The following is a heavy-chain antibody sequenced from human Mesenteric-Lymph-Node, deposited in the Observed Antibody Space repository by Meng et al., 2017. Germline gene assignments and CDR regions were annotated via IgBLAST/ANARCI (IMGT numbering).Heavy chain of an antibody. CDR2: MNPNSGNT. V-gene: IGHV1-8*03. Sequence: ASVTVSCKASGYTFTSYDINWVRQATGQGLEWMGWMNPNSGNTGYAQKFQGRVTITRNTSISTAYMELSSLRSEDTAVYYCVLGPYYYGSGSRDYWGQGTLVTVSS. D-gene: IGHD3-10*01. CDR3: VLGPYYYGSGSRDY. CDR1: GYTFTSYD. J-gene: IGHJ4*02.